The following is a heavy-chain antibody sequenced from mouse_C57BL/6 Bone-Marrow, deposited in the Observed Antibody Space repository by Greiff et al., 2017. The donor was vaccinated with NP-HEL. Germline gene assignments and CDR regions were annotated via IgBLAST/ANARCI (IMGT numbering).Heavy chain of an antibody. Sequence: QVQLKESGAELVKPGASVKISCKASGYAFSSYWMNWVKQRPGKGLEWIGQIYPGDGDTNYNGKFKGKATLTADKSSSTAYMQLSSLTSEDSAVYFCARYYASRYDFDYWGQGTTLTVSS. J-gene: IGHJ2*01. CDR1: GYAFSSYW. CDR2: IYPGDGDT. V-gene: IGHV1-80*01. CDR3: ARYYASRYDFDY. D-gene: IGHD1-1*01.